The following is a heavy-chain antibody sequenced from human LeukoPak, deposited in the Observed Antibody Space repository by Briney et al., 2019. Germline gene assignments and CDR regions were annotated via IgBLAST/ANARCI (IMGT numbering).Heavy chain of an antibody. D-gene: IGHD3-9*01. J-gene: IGHJ4*02. CDR2: ISSSSSTI. Sequence: GGSLRLSCAASGFTFSSYSMNWVRQAPGKGLEWVSYISSSSSTIYYADSVKGRFTIFRDNAKNSLYLQMNSLRAEDTAVYYCTRDLGILTGYYDPSFDYWGQGTLVTVSS. CDR1: GFTFSSYS. V-gene: IGHV3-48*04. CDR3: TRDLGILTGYYDPSFDY.